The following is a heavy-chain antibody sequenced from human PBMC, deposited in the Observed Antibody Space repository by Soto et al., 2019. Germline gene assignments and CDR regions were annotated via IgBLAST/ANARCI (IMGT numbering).Heavy chain of an antibody. CDR2: IYPGDSDT. CDR3: ARGSSGFSDFN. Sequence: PGESLKISCKGSGYSFTTYCIGWVRQVPRKGLEWMGMIYPGDSDTRYSPSFQGQVTISADKSISTAYLQWSSLKASDTAMYYCARGSSGFSDFNWGQGTLVTVS. V-gene: IGHV5-51*01. J-gene: IGHJ4*02. CDR1: GYSFTTYC. D-gene: IGHD3-22*01.